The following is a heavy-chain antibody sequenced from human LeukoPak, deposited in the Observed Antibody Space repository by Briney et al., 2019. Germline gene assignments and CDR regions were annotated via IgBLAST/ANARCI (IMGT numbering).Heavy chain of an antibody. CDR3: ASFRYNSTWGVFDY. D-gene: IGHD2/OR15-2a*01. V-gene: IGHV3-11*04. CDR2: ISTTGRTI. J-gene: IGHJ4*02. CDR1: GFSFSDYY. Sequence: PGGSLRLSXGASGFSFSDYYMSWVRQAPGKGVDWISYISTTGRTIYYADSVKGRFTTSRDNDRSSLYLQMNSLRAEDTALYYCASFRYNSTWGVFDYWGQGTLVTVSS.